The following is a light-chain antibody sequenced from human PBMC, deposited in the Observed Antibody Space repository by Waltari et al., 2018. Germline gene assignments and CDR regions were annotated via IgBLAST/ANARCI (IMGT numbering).Light chain of an antibody. CDR2: DAS. V-gene: IGKV1-33*01. Sequence: DIQLTQSPSSLSAAVGDRVTITCQATQDITTSLSWFQQKPGKAPQLLIYDASSLQAGVPSRFSGTGAGTSFSFTITILQPEDSATYYCQHYHSLPYTFGRGTKLQIK. J-gene: IGKJ2*01. CDR3: QHYHSLPYT. CDR1: QDITTS.